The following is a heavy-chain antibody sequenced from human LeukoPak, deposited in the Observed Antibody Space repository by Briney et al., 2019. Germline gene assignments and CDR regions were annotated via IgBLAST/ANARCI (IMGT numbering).Heavy chain of an antibody. D-gene: IGHD3-22*01. CDR3: ARFRRTYYYDSSGYHDY. Sequence: SVKVSCKASGGTFSSYAISWVRQAPGQGLEWMGGIIPIFGTANYAQKLQGRVTMTTDTSTSTAYMELRSLRSDDTAVYYCARFRRTYYYDSSGYHDYWGQGTLVTVSS. J-gene: IGHJ4*02. V-gene: IGHV1-69*05. CDR2: IIPIFGTA. CDR1: GGTFSSYA.